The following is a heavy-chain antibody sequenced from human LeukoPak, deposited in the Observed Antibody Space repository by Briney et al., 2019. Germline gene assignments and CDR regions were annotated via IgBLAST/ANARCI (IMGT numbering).Heavy chain of an antibody. CDR2: IKQDGTEK. D-gene: IGHD4/OR15-4a*01. CDR1: GFTFSGYW. Sequence: GSPRLSCGASGFTFSGYWMSWVRQAPGKGLEWVANIKQDGTEKYYVDSVKGRFTISRDNAKNSLYLQMNSLRAEDTAVYYCARGGAPGFYFDYWGQGSLVTVSS. CDR3: ARGGAPGFYFDY. J-gene: IGHJ4*02. V-gene: IGHV3-7*01.